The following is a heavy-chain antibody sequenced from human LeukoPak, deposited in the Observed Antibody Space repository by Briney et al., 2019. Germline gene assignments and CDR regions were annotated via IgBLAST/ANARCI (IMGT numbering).Heavy chain of an antibody. V-gene: IGHV4-34*01. D-gene: IGHD2-2*02. J-gene: IGHJ4*02. CDR1: GGSFSGYY. CDR3: ARAGKFSIVVVPAAIGGDYYFDY. Sequence: SETLSLTCAVYGGSFSGYYWSWIRQPPGKGLEWIGEINHSGSTNYNPSVKSRVNISVDTSNNQFSLKLSSVTAADTAVYYCARAGKFSIVVVPAAIGGDYYFDYWGQGTLVTVSS. CDR2: INHSGST.